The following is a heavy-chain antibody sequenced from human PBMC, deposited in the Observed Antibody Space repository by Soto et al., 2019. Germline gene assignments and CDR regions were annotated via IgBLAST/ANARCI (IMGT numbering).Heavy chain of an antibody. V-gene: IGHV1-69*13. Sequence: SVKVSCKASGGTFSSYAISWVRQAPGQGLEWMGGIIPIFGTANYAQKFQGRVTITADESTSTAYMELSSLRSEDTAVYYCARVVGGEVGPAAISYYYYGMDVWGQGTTVTVSS. J-gene: IGHJ6*02. CDR1: GGTFSSYA. D-gene: IGHD2-2*01. CDR2: IIPIFGTA. CDR3: ARVVGGEVGPAAISYYYYGMDV.